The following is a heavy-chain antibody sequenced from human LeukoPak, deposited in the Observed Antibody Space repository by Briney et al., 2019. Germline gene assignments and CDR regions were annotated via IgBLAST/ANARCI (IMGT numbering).Heavy chain of an antibody. Sequence: SETLSLTCAVFGGSFSGYYWSWIRQPPGKGLEWIGEIYHSGSTNYNPSLKSRATISVDKSKNQFSLKLSSVTAADTAVYYCARDGLYDNSGYFDCWGQGTLVTVSS. D-gene: IGHD3-22*01. CDR1: GGSFSGYY. J-gene: IGHJ4*02. CDR3: ARDGLYDNSGYFDC. CDR2: IYHSGST. V-gene: IGHV4-34*01.